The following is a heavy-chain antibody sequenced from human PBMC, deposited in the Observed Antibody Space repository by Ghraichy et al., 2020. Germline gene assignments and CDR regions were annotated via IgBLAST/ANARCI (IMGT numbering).Heavy chain of an antibody. D-gene: IGHD4-17*01. CDR2: IKSDRSDS. CDR1: GFTFSRHW. J-gene: IGHJ4*02. CDR3: ARDPYGDYKYGGTDY. V-gene: IGHV3-7*01. Sequence: LSLTCAASGFTFSRHWMSWVRQAPGKGLEWVASIKSDRSDSFYLDSVKGRFTISRDNVENSVSLEMTSLRAEDTAVYYCARDPYGDYKYGGTDYWGRGTLVSVSS.